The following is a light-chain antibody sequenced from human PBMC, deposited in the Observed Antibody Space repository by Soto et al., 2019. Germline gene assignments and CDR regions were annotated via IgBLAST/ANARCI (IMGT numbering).Light chain of an antibody. CDR2: EVI. J-gene: IGLJ1*01. V-gene: IGLV2-23*02. CDR3: CSYASSVYV. CDR1: SSDVGSYNL. Sequence: TPPASVSGSPGQSITISCTGTSSDVGSYNLVSWYQHHPGKAPKLMIYEVIKRPSGVSNRFSGSKSGNTASLTISGLQAEDEADYYCCSYASSVYVFGTGTKVTVL.